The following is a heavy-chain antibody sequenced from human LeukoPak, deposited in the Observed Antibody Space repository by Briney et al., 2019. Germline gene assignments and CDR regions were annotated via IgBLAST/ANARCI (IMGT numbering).Heavy chain of an antibody. CDR3: ARDTQASRIVGAKYFDY. V-gene: IGHV3-15*01. J-gene: IGHJ4*02. CDR2: IKSKTDGGTT. Sequence: VGSLRLSCAASGFTFVNAWMTWVRQAPGKGLEWVGRIKSKTDGGTTDYAAPVKGRFTISRDDSKNTLYLQMNSLRAEDTAVYYCARDTQASRIVGAKYFDYWGQGTLVTVSS. D-gene: IGHD1-26*01. CDR1: GFTFVNAW.